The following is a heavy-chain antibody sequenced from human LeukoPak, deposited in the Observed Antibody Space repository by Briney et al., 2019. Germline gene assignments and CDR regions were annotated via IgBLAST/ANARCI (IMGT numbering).Heavy chain of an antibody. J-gene: IGHJ6*03. D-gene: IGHD3-3*01. V-gene: IGHV3-7*01. Sequence: SGGSLRLSCAASGFTFSSYWMSWVRQAPGKGLEWVANIKQDGSEKYHVDSVKGRFTISRDNAKNSLYLQMNSLRGEDTAVYYCARDGQKGTYYDFWSGYFRYMDVWGKGTTVTVSS. CDR1: GFTFSSYW. CDR2: IKQDGSEK. CDR3: ARDGQKGTYYDFWSGYFRYMDV.